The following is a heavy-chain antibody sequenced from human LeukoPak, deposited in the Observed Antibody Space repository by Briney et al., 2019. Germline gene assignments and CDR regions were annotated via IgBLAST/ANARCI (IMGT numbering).Heavy chain of an antibody. V-gene: IGHV4-34*10. Sequence: PSETLSLTCAVYGGSFSDSYWSWIRQTPGKGLEWIGEINQSGATNYNPSLKSRLAMSVDTSKNQFSLRLISVTAADTAVYYCARSPQGTATTANWLDPWGQGTLVTVSS. J-gene: IGHJ5*02. CDR3: ARSPQGTATTANWLDP. CDR1: GGSFSDSY. D-gene: IGHD4-17*01. CDR2: INQSGAT.